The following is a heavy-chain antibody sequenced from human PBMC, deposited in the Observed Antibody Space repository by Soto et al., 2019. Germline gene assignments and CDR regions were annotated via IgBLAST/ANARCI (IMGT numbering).Heavy chain of an antibody. V-gene: IGHV1-18*04. D-gene: IGHD5-12*01. J-gene: IGHJ5*02. CDR3: ATSYDSGFDP. Sequence: ASVTVSCTPSGYTFTAYYMHWVRQAPGQGLEWMGWISVYNGNTDYAQKFQGRVTMTTDTSTSTAYMELRSLRSDDTAVYYCATSYDSGFDPWGQGTLVNVAS. CDR2: ISVYNGNT. CDR1: GYTFTAYY.